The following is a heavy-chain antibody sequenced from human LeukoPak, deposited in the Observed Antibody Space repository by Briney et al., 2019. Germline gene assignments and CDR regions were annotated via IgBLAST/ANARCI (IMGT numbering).Heavy chain of an antibody. Sequence: PGGSLRLSCAASRFTFSSYGMHWVRQAPGKGLEWVALISYDGSHEYYPASVKGRFTISRDNSKNTLYLQMNSLRAEDTAVYYCARGGGAGFDYWGQGTLVTVSS. CDR1: RFTFSSYG. J-gene: IGHJ4*02. V-gene: IGHV3-30*03. CDR2: ISYDGSHE. D-gene: IGHD3-16*01. CDR3: ARGGGAGFDY.